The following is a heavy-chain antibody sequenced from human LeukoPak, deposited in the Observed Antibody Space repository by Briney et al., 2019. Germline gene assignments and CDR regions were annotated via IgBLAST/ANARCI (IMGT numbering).Heavy chain of an antibody. V-gene: IGHV3-11*04. CDR2: ISSSGSTI. CDR3: ARDRYYYDSSGYDY. Sequence: PGGSLRLSCAASGFTFSDYYMSWIHQAPGKGLEWVSYISSSGSTIYYAGSVKGRFTISRDNAKNSLYLQMNSLRAEDTAVYYCARDRYYYDSSGYDYWGQGTLVTVSS. J-gene: IGHJ4*02. CDR1: GFTFSDYY. D-gene: IGHD3-22*01.